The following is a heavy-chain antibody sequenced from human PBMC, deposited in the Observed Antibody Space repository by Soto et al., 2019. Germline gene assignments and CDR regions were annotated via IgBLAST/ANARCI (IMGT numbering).Heavy chain of an antibody. V-gene: IGHV4-4*07. J-gene: IGHJ6*02. CDR3: AREGSGTHCAPGNYGMDI. D-gene: IGHD1-26*01. Sequence: QVQLQESGPGLVKPLETLSLTCTVSGGSINDSYWSWIRQAAGKGLEWIGRIYVSGSTSYNPSLKSRVSLSLDTSKNQFSLKVRSVTAADTAVYYCAREGSGTHCAPGNYGMDIWGQGTTVTVSS. CDR1: GGSINDSY. CDR2: IYVSGST.